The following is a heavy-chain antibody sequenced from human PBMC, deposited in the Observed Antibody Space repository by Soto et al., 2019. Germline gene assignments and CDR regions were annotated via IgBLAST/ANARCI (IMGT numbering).Heavy chain of an antibody. D-gene: IGHD5-12*01. CDR3: ARHPMEATTFYYYYYGMDV. Sequence: GASVKVSCKASGGTFSSYAISWVRQAPGQGLEWMGGIIPIFGTANYAQKFQGRVTITADESTSTAYMELSSLRSEDTAVYYCARHPMEATTFYYYYYGMDVWGQGTTVTVSS. V-gene: IGHV1-69*13. J-gene: IGHJ6*02. CDR1: GGTFSSYA. CDR2: IIPIFGTA.